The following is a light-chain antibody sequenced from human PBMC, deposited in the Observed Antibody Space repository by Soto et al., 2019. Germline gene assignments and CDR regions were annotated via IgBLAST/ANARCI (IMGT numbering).Light chain of an antibody. Sequence: EIVLTQSPGTLSLSPGERATLSCRASRSVSSYLAWYQQKPGQAPRLLIYDASNRATGIPARFSGSGSGTDFALTISSLEPEDFAVYYCQQRSNWPSITFGQRTRLEIK. CDR2: DAS. J-gene: IGKJ5*01. CDR1: RSVSSY. V-gene: IGKV3-11*01. CDR3: QQRSNWPSIT.